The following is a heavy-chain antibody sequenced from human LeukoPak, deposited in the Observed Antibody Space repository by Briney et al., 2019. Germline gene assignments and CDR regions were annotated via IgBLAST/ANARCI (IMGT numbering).Heavy chain of an antibody. J-gene: IGHJ4*01. CDR1: GFTFSTYA. V-gene: IGHV3-48*01. Sequence: GGSLRPSCAASGFTFSTYAMNWVRQAPGKGLEWLSYFSSSGNTISYADSVKGRFTVSRDNAKNSLYLHMNSLRAEDTAVYYCARSRSGSYFDSWGHGTLVTVSS. CDR3: ARSRSGSYFDS. CDR2: FSSSGNTI. D-gene: IGHD1-26*01.